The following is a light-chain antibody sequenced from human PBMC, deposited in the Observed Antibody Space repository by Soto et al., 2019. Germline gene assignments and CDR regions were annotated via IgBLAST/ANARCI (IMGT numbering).Light chain of an antibody. CDR1: SSDVGSYNL. V-gene: IGLV2-23*01. CDR3: CSYAGSSTLYV. J-gene: IGLJ1*01. CDR2: EGS. Sequence: QLVLTQPASVSGSPGQSITISCTGTSSDVGSYNLVSWYQQHPGKAPKLMIYEGSKRPSGVSNRFSGSKSGNTASLTISGLQAEDEADYCCCSYAGSSTLYVFGTGTKLTVL.